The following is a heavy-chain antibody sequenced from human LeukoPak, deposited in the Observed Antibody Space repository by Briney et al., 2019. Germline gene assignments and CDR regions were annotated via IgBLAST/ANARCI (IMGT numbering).Heavy chain of an antibody. CDR1: GFTFSSSW. V-gene: IGHV3-74*01. CDR2: INSDGSST. CDR3: AKALGRWTPRVNYYYYGMDV. Sequence: GGSLRLSCAASGFTFSSSWMHWVRQAPEKGLVWVSRINSDGSSTSYADSVKGRFTISRDNAKNTLFLQMNSLRAEDTAVYYCAKALGRWTPRVNYYYYGMDVWGQGTTVTVSS. J-gene: IGHJ6*02. D-gene: IGHD1-1*01.